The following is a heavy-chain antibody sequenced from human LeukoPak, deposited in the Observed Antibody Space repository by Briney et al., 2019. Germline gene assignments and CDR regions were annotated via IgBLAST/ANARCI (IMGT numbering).Heavy chain of an antibody. V-gene: IGHV1-18*01. CDR1: GYTFSNYS. Sequence: ASVKVSCKASGYTFSNYSISWVRQAPGHGLEWLGWISGHNGNTNYAQKVQDRGTMTTDTSTSTAYMELRSLRFDDTAVYYCARDFAWGSGGAPIDDNWLDPWGQGTLVTVSS. CDR3: ARDFAWGSGGAPIDDNWLDP. D-gene: IGHD7-27*01. CDR2: ISGHNGNT. J-gene: IGHJ5*02.